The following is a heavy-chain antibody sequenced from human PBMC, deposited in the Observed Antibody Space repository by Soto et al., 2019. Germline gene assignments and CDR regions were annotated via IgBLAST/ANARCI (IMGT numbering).Heavy chain of an antibody. CDR1: GFTFSSYS. V-gene: IGHV3-21*01. CDR2: ISSSGSYI. Sequence: EVQLVESGGGLVKPGGSLRLSCAASGFTFSSYSMNWVRQAPGKGLECVSSISSSGSYIYYADSLKGRFTTSRDNAKNSLYLQMNSLSAEDTAVYYCARDSTPYCGSGRSDYWGQGTLVTVSS. CDR3: ARDSTPYCGSGRSDY. J-gene: IGHJ4*02. D-gene: IGHD3-10*01.